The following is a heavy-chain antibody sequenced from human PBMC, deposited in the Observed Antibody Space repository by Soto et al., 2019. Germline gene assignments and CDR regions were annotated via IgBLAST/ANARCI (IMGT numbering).Heavy chain of an antibody. V-gene: IGHV3-7*03. J-gene: IGHJ4*02. Sequence: EVQLVESGGGLVQPGGSLRLSCAPSGFTFSNYWMSWVRQAPGQGLEWVASIKQDGSVKHYVDSVKGRFTISRDNAKKSLHLQMNSLRAEDTAVYYCAKLRGDYTVFDYWGQGARVTVSS. CDR3: AKLRGDYTVFDY. CDR2: IKQDGSVK. D-gene: IGHD4-17*01. CDR1: GFTFSNYW.